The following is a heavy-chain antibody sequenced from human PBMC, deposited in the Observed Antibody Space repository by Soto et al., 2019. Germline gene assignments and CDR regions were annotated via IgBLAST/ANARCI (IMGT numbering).Heavy chain of an antibody. CDR2: ISTDKGKT. CDR3: AQDRGSCTGGSCFYSIYY. Sequence: GASVKVSCKTSGYTFTSYGISWVRQAPGQGLEWMGWISTDKGKTNYAQKFQGRVTMTTDTSKNTLYLQMSSLRPDDTAVYYCAQDRGSCTGGSCFYSIYYWGQGTLVTVSS. V-gene: IGHV1-18*01. J-gene: IGHJ4*02. CDR1: GYTFTSYG. D-gene: IGHD2-15*01.